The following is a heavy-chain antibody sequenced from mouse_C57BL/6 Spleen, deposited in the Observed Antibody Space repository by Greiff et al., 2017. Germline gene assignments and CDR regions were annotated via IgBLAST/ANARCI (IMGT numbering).Heavy chain of an antibody. CDR2: IYPGDGDT. CDR1: GYAFSSYW. CDR3: ARASSTVGPYAMDY. J-gene: IGHJ4*01. Sequence: VKLMQSGAELVKPGASVKISCKASGYAFSSYWMNWVKQRPGKGLEWIGQIYPGDGDTNYNGKFKGKATLTADKSSSTAYMQLSSLTSEDSAVYFCARASSTVGPYAMDYWGQGTSVTVSS. D-gene: IGHD1-1*01. V-gene: IGHV1-80*01.